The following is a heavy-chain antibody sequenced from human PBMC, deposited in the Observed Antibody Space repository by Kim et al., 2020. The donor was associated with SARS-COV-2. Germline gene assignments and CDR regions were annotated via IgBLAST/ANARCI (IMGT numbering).Heavy chain of an antibody. Sequence: SETLSLTCTVSGGSISSSSYYWGWIRQPPGKGLEWIGSIYYSGSTYYNPSLKSRVTISVDTSKNQFSLKLSSVTAADTAVYYCASIVPATYYYYYGMDVWGQGTTVTVYS. V-gene: IGHV4-39*01. J-gene: IGHJ6*02. CDR2: IYYSGST. D-gene: IGHD2-2*01. CDR3: ASIVPATYYYYYGMDV. CDR1: GGSISSSSYY.